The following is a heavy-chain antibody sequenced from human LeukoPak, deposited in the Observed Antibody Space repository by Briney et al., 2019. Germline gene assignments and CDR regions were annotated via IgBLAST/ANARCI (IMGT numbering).Heavy chain of an antibody. J-gene: IGHJ4*02. CDR3: ARDGNTMGTDY. CDR2: IYSGGST. CDR1: GFTVSSSY. V-gene: IGHV3-66*01. Sequence: GGSLRLSCAVSGFTVSSSYMNWGRQAPGKGLEWVSVIYSGGSTYYADSVKGRFTISRDNSKNTLYLQMNSLRAEDTAVYYCARDGNTMGTDYWGQGTLVTVSS. D-gene: IGHD7-27*01.